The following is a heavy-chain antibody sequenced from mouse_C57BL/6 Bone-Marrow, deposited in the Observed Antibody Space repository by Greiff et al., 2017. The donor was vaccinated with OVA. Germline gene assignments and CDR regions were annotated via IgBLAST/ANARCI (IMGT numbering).Heavy chain of an antibody. CDR2: IYPGSGST. CDR3: ARRDYGSAWFAY. J-gene: IGHJ3*01. CDR1: GYTFTSYW. D-gene: IGHD1-1*01. Sequence: QVQLQQPGAELVKPGASVKMSCKASGYTFTSYWITWVKQRPGQCLEWIGDIYPGSGSTNYNEKFKSKATLTVDTSSSTAYMQLSSLTSEDSAVYYCARRDYGSAWFAYWGQGTLVTVSA. V-gene: IGHV1-55*01.